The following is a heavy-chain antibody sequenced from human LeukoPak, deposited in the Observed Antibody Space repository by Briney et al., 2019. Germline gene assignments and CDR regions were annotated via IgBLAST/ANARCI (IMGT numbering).Heavy chain of an antibody. D-gene: IGHD6-19*01. CDR3: ARGPLEGEAVAGNWFDP. CDR2: IYHSGST. CDR1: GGSISSGGYY. Sequence: PSETLSLTCTVSGGSISSGGYYWSWIRQPPGKGLEWIGYIYHSGSTYYNPSLKSRVTISVDRSKNQFSLKLSSVTAADTAVYYCARGPLEGEAVAGNWFDPWGQGTLVTVSS. V-gene: IGHV4-30-2*01. J-gene: IGHJ5*02.